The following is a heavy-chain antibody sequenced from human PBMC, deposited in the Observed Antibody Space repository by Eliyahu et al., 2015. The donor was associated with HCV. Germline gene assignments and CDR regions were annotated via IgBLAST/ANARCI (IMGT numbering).Heavy chain of an antibody. D-gene: IGHD3-3*01. CDR1: XGSXSSXSYY. CDR2: IYYSGXT. CDR3: ARHTRGPVFGVVLYVFDY. V-gene: IGHV4-39*01. Sequence: QLQLQESGPGLVXPSETLSLTCTVSXGSXSSXSYYWGWIRQPPGKGLEWIGSIYYSGXTYYNPSLKSRVTISVDTSKNQFSLKLSSVTAADTAVYYCARHTRGPVFGVVLYVFDYWGQGTLVTVSS. J-gene: IGHJ4*02.